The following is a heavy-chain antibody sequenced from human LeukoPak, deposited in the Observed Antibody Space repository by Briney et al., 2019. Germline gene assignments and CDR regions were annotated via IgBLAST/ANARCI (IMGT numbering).Heavy chain of an antibody. CDR1: GFTFSSYS. J-gene: IGHJ3*02. CDR3: ARDRGDIRGDAFDI. Sequence: GGSLRLSCAASGFTFSSYSMNWVRQAPGKGLEWVPSISSSSSYIYYADSVKGRFTISRDNAKNSLYLQMNSLRAEDTAVYYCARDRGDIRGDAFDIWGQGTMVTVSS. V-gene: IGHV3-21*01. D-gene: IGHD3-9*01. CDR2: ISSSSSYI.